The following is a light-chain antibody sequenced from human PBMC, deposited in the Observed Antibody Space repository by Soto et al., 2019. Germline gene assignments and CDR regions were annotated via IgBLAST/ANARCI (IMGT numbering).Light chain of an antibody. CDR3: QSYDSSLNGVI. CDR2: GNS. V-gene: IGLV1-40*01. J-gene: IGLJ2*01. Sequence: QSVLTQPASVTGAAGQRVTISCTGSSSNIGAGYDVHWYQQLPGTAPKLLIYGNSNRPSGVPDRFSGSKSGTSASLAITGLQAEDEADYYCQSYDSSLNGVIFGGGTKLTV. CDR1: SSNIGAGYD.